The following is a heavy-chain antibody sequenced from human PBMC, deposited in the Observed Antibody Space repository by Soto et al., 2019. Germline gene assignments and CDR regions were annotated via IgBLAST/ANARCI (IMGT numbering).Heavy chain of an antibody. CDR3: ARQSXYDFWSGYYTHYYGMDV. Sequence: PSETLSLTCTVSGGSISSSSYYWGWIRQPPGKGLEWIGSIYYSGSTYYNPSLKSRVTISVDTSKNQFSLKLSSVTAADTAVYYCARQSXYDFWSGYYTHYYGMDVWGQGTTVTVSS. D-gene: IGHD3-3*01. J-gene: IGHJ6*02. CDR1: GGSISSSSYY. CDR2: IYYSGST. V-gene: IGHV4-39*01.